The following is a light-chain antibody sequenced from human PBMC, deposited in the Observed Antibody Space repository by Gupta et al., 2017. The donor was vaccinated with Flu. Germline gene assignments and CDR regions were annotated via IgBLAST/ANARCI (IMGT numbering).Light chain of an antibody. CDR1: QSVNTY. Sequence: GERATLSRRARQSVNTYLDWYQQKPGQAPRLLIYDASDRATGIPARFSGSGSGTDFTLTISSLEPEDFAVYYCQQRSNWPLTFGGGTKVQIK. V-gene: IGKV3-11*01. J-gene: IGKJ4*01. CDR3: QQRSNWPLT. CDR2: DAS.